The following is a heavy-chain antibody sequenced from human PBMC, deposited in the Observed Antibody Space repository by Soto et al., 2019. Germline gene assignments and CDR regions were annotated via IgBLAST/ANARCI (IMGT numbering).Heavy chain of an antibody. CDR2: ISGSDATI. CDR1: GFSLRDHY. CDR3: ARGHYYGVDV. Sequence: GGSLRLSCAASGFSLRDHYLAWIRQAPGKGLEWVSYISGSDATIYYGDPVKGRFTISRDSSKNLVFLQMNSLRGEDTAGYFCARGHYYGVDVWGQGTSVTVSS. V-gene: IGHV3-11*01. J-gene: IGHJ6*02. D-gene: IGHD3-10*01.